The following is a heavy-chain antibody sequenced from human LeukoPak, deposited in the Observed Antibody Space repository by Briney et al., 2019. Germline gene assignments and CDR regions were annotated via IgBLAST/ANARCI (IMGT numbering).Heavy chain of an antibody. Sequence: EPGGSLRLSCAASGFMFSSYVMHWVRQAPGKGLEWVSTLYSGGSAYYADSVKGRFIVSRDDSKNTLFLQMNSLRDEDTAVYYCARDFSGYCSGGTCYFGYWGQGTLVTVSS. CDR1: GFMFSSYV. J-gene: IGHJ4*02. CDR3: ARDFSGYCSGGTCYFGY. CDR2: LYSGGSA. V-gene: IGHV3-66*01. D-gene: IGHD2-15*01.